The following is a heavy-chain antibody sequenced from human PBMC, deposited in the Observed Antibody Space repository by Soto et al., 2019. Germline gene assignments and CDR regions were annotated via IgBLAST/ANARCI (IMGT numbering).Heavy chain of an antibody. Sequence: GGSLRLSCAASGFTFSSYSMNWVRQAPGKGLEWVSSISSSSSYIYYADSVKGRFTISRDNAKNSLYLQMNSLRAEDTAVYYCARDSPRARPGYYYYYMDVWGKGTTVPVSS. CDR1: GFTFSSYS. CDR2: ISSSSSYI. V-gene: IGHV3-21*01. J-gene: IGHJ6*03. CDR3: ARDSPRARPGYYYYYMDV. D-gene: IGHD3-10*01.